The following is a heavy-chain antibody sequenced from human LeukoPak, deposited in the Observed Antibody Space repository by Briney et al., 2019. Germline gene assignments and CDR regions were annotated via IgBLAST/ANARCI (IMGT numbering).Heavy chain of an antibody. CDR3: AREAIVVVPAASYYYYYYMDV. Sequence: GGSLRLSCAASGFTFSSYWMSWVRQAPGKGLEWVANIKQDGSEKYYVDSVKGRFTISRDNAKNSLYLQMNSLRAEDTAVYYCAREAIVVVPAASYYYYYYMDVWGKGTTVTVSS. CDR2: IKQDGSEK. J-gene: IGHJ6*03. CDR1: GFTFSSYW. V-gene: IGHV3-7*03. D-gene: IGHD2-2*01.